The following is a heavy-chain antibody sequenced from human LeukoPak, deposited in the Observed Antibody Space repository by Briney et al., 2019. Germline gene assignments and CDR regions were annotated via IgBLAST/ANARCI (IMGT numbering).Heavy chain of an antibody. J-gene: IGHJ6*02. V-gene: IGHV4-4*07. CDR2: IYPNGSP. CDR1: GGSIGSYF. Sequence: SETLSLTCTVSGGSIGSYFWSWIRQPAEKGLEWIGRIYPNGSPNYNPSLQSRVSMSVDTSKNQFSLNLNSVTAADTAVYYCARGDSWDGQVIDVWGQGTTVTVSS. D-gene: IGHD6-13*01. CDR3: ARGDSWDGQVIDV.